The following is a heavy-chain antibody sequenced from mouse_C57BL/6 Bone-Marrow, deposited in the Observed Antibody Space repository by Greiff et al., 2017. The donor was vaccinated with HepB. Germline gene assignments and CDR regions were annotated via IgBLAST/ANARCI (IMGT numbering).Heavy chain of an antibody. CDR2: INPNNGGT. Sequence: VQLQQSGPELVKPGASVKIPCKASGYTFTDYNMDWVKQSHGKSLEWIGDINPNNGGTIYNQKFKGKATLTVDKSSSTAYMELRSLTSEDTAVYYCALTTVDLAYWGQGTLVTVSA. D-gene: IGHD1-1*01. CDR1: GYTFTDYN. CDR3: ALTTVDLAY. J-gene: IGHJ3*01. V-gene: IGHV1-18*01.